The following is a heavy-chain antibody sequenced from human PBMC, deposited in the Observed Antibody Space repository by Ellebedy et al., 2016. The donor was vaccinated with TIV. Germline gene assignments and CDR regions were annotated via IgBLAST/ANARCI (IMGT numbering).Heavy chain of an antibody. CDR3: ARDHEYLRGMDV. CDR1: GYTFTSYD. V-gene: IGHV1-18*01. D-gene: IGHD6-6*01. J-gene: IGHJ6*02. CDR2: ISAYNGNT. Sequence: ASVKVSCXASGYTFTSYDINWVRQATGQGLEWMGWISAYNGNTNYAQKLQGRVTMTTDTSTSTAYMELRSLRSDDTAVYYCARDHEYLRGMDVWGQGTTVTVSS.